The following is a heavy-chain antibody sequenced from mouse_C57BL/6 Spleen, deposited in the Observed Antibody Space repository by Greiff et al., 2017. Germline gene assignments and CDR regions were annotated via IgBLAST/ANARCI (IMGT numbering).Heavy chain of an antibody. V-gene: IGHV1-64*01. CDR1: DYAFTSYG. J-gene: IGHJ4*01. CDR3: ARGGYYYDNYYAMDY. CDR2: INPNGGST. D-gene: IGHD2-4*01. Sequence: VQLLQPGAGLVKPGASLKFSCESSDYAFTSYGMPWVRQRPGQGLELVGIINPNGGSTNYPEKFKSRATLTVDKTSSTAYMQLSSLTSEDCAVYYCARGGYYYDNYYAMDYWGKGTSVTVSS.